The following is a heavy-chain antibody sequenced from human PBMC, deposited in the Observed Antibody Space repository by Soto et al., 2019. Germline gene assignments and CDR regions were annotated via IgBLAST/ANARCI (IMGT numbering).Heavy chain of an antibody. D-gene: IGHD3-3*01. V-gene: IGHV3-23*01. J-gene: IGHJ4*02. CDR1: GFTFSSYA. CDR2: ISGSGGST. Sequence: PGGSLRLSCAASGFTFSSYAMSWVRQAPGKGLEWVSAISGSGGSTYYADSVKGRFTISRDNSKNTLYLQMNSLRAEDTAVYYCAKERSYYDFWSGSHAFDYWGQGTLVTVSS. CDR3: AKERSYYDFWSGSHAFDY.